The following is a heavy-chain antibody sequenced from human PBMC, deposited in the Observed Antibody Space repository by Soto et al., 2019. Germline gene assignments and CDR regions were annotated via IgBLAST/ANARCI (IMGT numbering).Heavy chain of an antibody. Sequence: GGSLRLSCAASGFTFTSYTMNWVRQAPGKGLEWVSSISVSSGYIYYADSVMGRFTISRDNGKNSLYLQMNSLRAEDTAVYYCARYLPQPTVTDVVGYFDNWGQGTLVTVSS. J-gene: IGHJ4*02. CDR2: ISVSSGYI. D-gene: IGHD4-17*01. CDR1: GFTFTSYT. CDR3: ARYLPQPTVTDVVGYFDN. V-gene: IGHV3-21*01.